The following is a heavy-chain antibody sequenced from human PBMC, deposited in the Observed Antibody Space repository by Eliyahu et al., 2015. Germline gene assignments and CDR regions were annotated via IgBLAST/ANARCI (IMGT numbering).Heavy chain of an antibody. CDR3: ARAFISLRWYYYYMDV. V-gene: IGHV4-34*01. CDR2: INHSGST. J-gene: IGHJ6*03. Sequence: GLEWIGEINHSGSTNYNPSLKSRVTISVDTSKNQFSLKLSSVTAADTAVYYCARAFISLRWYYYYMDVWGKGTTVTVSS. D-gene: IGHD3-10*01.